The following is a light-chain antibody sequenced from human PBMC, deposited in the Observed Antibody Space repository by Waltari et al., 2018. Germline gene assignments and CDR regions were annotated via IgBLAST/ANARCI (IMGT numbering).Light chain of an antibody. CDR3: CSYTGSSTSYG. CDR2: AAT. V-gene: IGLV2-23*01. J-gene: IGLJ1*01. Sequence: QSALSQPASVSGSPGQSLTITCTGASTDLASYNLVAWYQHHPNRAPKLLIYAATNRPSGLSHRFSGAKSGATASLRISGLQADDEADYYCCSYTGSSTSYGCGGGTKVTVL. CDR1: STDLASYNL.